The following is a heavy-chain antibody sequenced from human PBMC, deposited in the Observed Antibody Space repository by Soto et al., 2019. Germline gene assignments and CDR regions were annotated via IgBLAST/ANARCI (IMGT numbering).Heavy chain of an antibody. V-gene: IGHV1-69*13. D-gene: IGHD3-3*01. Sequence: GASVKVSCKASGGTFSSYAISWVRQAPGQGLEWMGGIIPIFGTANYAQKFQGRVTITADESTSTAYMELSSLRSEDTAVYYCARSPQYYDFWSGHNDYYYYYGMDVWGQGTTVTAP. CDR3: ARSPQYYDFWSGHNDYYYYYGMDV. CDR2: IIPIFGTA. CDR1: GGTFSSYA. J-gene: IGHJ6*02.